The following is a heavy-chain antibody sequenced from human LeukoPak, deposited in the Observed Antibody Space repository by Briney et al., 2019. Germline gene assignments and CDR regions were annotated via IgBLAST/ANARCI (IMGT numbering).Heavy chain of an antibody. CDR3: AAYTYCGGDCYSSWFDP. CDR2: IYYSGST. D-gene: IGHD2-21*02. CDR1: GGSISSYY. Sequence: SETLSLTCTVSGGSISSYYWSWIRQPPGKGLEWIGYIYYSGSTNYNPSLKSRVTISVDTSKNRFSLKLSSVTAADTAVYYCAAYTYCGGDCYSSWFDPWGQGTLVTVSS. V-gene: IGHV4-59*01. J-gene: IGHJ5*02.